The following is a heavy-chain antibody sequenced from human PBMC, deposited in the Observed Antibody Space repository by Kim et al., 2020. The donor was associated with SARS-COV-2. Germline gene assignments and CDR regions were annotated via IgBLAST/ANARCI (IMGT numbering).Heavy chain of an antibody. CDR2: IGTAGDT. J-gene: IGHJ6*02. D-gene: IGHD3-10*01. CDR1: GFTFSSYD. CDR3: ARGSGNYYGSGSYYRYYYYYYGMDV. V-gene: IGHV3-13*01. Sequence: GGSLRLSCAASGFTFSSYDMHWVRQATGKGLEWVSAIGTAGDTYYPGSVKGRFTISRENAKNSLYLQMNSLRAGDTAVYYCARGSGNYYGSGSYYRYYYYYYGMDVWGQGTTVTVSS.